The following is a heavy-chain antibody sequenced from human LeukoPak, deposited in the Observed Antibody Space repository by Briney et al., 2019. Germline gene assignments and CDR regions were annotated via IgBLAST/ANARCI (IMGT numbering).Heavy chain of an antibody. D-gene: IGHD6-13*01. J-gene: IGHJ5*02. CDR2: IYYSGST. CDR1: GGSISSSSYY. V-gene: IGHV4-39*01. Sequence: PSETLSLTCTVSGGSISSSSYYWGWIRQPPGKGLEWIGSIYYSGSTYYNPSLKSRVTTSVDTSKNQFSLKLSSVTAADTAVYYCARQYSSSWELDPWGQGTLVTVSS. CDR3: ARQYSSSWELDP.